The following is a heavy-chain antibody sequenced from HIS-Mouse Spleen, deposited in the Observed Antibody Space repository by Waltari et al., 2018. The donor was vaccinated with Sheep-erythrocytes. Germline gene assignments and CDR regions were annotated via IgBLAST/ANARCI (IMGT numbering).Heavy chain of an antibody. CDR3: AQTGATTPHFDD. J-gene: IGHJ4*02. CDR2: IIPILGIA. V-gene: IGHV1-69*04. D-gene: IGHD1-26*01. CDR1: GGTFSSYA. Sequence: QVQLVQSGAEVKKPGSSVKVSCKASGGTFSSYAISWVRQAPGQGLEWMGRIIPILGIANYAQKFQGRVTITADKSTSTAYMELSSLRSEDTAVYYCAQTGATTPHFDDWGQGTLVTVSS.